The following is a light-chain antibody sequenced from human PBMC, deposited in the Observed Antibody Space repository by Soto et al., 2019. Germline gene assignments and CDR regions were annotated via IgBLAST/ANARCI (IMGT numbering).Light chain of an antibody. V-gene: IGLV2-8*01. CDR3: KSYAGSNTYV. Sequence: QSALTQHPSASGSPGQSVTISCTGTKNDIGVYDFVSWYQHHPGKAPRLSIYEVVQRPSGVPDRFSGSKSGNTASLTVSGLQAADEADYFCKSYAGSNTYVFGSGTKLTVL. CDR2: EVV. J-gene: IGLJ1*01. CDR1: KNDIGVYDF.